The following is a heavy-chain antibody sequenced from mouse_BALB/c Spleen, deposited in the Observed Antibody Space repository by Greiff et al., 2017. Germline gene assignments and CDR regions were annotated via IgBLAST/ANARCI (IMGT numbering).Heavy chain of an antibody. CDR1: GFNIKDYY. CDR3: NAVSLYAMDY. Sequence: VQLKESGAELVRSGASVKLSCTASGFNIKDYYMHWVKQRPEQGLEWIGWIDPENGDTEYAPKFQGKATMTADTSSNTAYLQLSSLTSEDTAVYYCNAVSLYAMDYWGQGTSVTVSS. J-gene: IGHJ4*01. V-gene: IGHV14-4*02. CDR2: IDPENGDT.